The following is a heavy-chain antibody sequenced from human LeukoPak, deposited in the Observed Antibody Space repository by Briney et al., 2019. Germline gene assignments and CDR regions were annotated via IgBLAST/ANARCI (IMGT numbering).Heavy chain of an antibody. V-gene: IGHV4-61*01. D-gene: IGHD3-22*01. J-gene: IGHJ4*02. Sequence: PSETLSLTCTVSGGSVSSGSYYLSWIRQPPGKGLEWIGYIYYSGSTNYNPSLKSRVTISVDTSKNQFSLKLSSVTAADTAVYYCARRSDYDSSDYWGQGTLVTVSS. CDR1: GGSVSSGSYY. CDR2: IYYSGST. CDR3: ARRSDYDSSDY.